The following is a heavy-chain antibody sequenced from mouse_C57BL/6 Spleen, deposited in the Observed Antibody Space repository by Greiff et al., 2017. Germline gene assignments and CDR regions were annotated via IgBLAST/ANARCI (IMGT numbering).Heavy chain of an antibody. CDR3: ARANPSIYYPFDY. CDR2: IDPNSGGT. V-gene: IGHV1-72*01. Sequence: QVQLQQPGAELVKPGASVKMSCKASGYTFTSYWITWVKQRPGRGLEWIGRIDPNSGGTKYNEKFKSKATLTVDKPSSTAYMQLSSLTSEDSAVYYCARANPSIYYPFDYWGQGTTLTVSS. D-gene: IGHD1-1*01. J-gene: IGHJ2*01. CDR1: GYTFTSYW.